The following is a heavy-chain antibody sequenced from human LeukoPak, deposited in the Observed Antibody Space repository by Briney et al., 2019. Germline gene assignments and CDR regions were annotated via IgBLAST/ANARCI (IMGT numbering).Heavy chain of an antibody. D-gene: IGHD1-1*01. Sequence: GIIYPGDSDTRYSPSFQGQVTISADKSISTAYLQWSSLKASDTAMYYCARQVNVDHFDYWGQGTLVTVSS. J-gene: IGHJ4*02. CDR3: ARQVNVDHFDY. CDR2: IYPGDSDT. V-gene: IGHV5-51*01.